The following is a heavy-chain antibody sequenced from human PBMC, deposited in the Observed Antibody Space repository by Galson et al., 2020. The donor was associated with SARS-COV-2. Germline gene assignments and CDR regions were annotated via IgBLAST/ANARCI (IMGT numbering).Heavy chain of an antibody. CDR3: ARDASQWDGSGWGWFDP. CDR2: ILASGST. CDR1: DGSFSSGSYY. D-gene: IGHD6-19*01. V-gene: IGHV4-61*02. J-gene: IGHJ5*02. Sequence: SETLSLTCTVSDGSFSSGSYYWNWIRQPAGKGLEWIGRILASGSTDYNPSLKSRVTISIRTSKNQFSLKLTSVTAADTAVYYCARDASQWDGSGWGWFDPWGQGTLVTVSS.